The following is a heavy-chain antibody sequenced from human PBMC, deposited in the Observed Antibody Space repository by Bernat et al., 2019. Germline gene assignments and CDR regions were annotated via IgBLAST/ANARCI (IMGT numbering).Heavy chain of an antibody. CDR1: GFSFGVYN. J-gene: IGHJ4*02. Sequence: EVQLVESGGGLVQPGGSLRLSCAASGFSFGVYNMNWVRQAPGKGLEWVSYISSSGSTIYYADSVKGRFTISRDNAMNSLYLQMNSLRDEDTAVYFCAGAFDHWGQGTLVTVSS. CDR3: AGAFDH. V-gene: IGHV3-48*02. CDR2: ISSSGSTI.